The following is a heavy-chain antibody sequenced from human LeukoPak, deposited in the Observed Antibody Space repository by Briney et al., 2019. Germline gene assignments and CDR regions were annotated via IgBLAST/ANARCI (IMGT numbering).Heavy chain of an antibody. D-gene: IGHD3-10*01. CDR3: ARDLWFGELNNWFDP. V-gene: IGHV3-74*01. Sequence: GGSLRLSCAASGFTFSSYWMHWVRQAPGKGLEWVSRINSDGSSTSYADSVKGRFTISRDNAKNTLYLQMNSLRAEDTAVYYCARDLWFGELNNWFDPWGQGTLVTVSS. CDR1: GFTFSSYW. J-gene: IGHJ5*02. CDR2: INSDGSST.